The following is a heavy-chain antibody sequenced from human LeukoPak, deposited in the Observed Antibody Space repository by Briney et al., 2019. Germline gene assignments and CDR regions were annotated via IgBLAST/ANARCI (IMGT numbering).Heavy chain of an antibody. V-gene: IGHV3-48*03. J-gene: IGHJ6*03. D-gene: IGHD3/OR15-3a*01. CDR3: ARPTWTNYMDV. CDR1: GFTLSSSE. CDR2: ISRSGSTI. Sequence: GGSLRLSCAASGFTLSSSEMNWVRQAPGKGLEWVSYISRSGSTIFYADSVKGRFTISRDNAKNSVSLQMNSLRAEDTAVYFCARPTWTNYMDVWGKGATVTISS.